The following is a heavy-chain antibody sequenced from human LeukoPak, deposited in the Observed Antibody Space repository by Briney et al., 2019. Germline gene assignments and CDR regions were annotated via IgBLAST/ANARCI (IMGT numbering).Heavy chain of an antibody. V-gene: IGHV3-74*01. CDR2: IKSDGSGT. J-gene: IGHJ3*02. Sequence: GGSLRLSCAGSGFTISRYWMHWVRQAPGKGLVWVSHIKSDGSGTGYADSVKGRFTISRDNAKNTLYLQMNSLRAEDTAVYYCATEVVDMGSDAFDIWGQGTMVTVSS. CDR1: GFTISRYW. CDR3: ATEVVDMGSDAFDI. D-gene: IGHD3-22*01.